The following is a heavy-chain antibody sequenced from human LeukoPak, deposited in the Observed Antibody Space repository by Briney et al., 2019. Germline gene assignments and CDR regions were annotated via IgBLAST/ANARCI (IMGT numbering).Heavy chain of an antibody. D-gene: IGHD3-10*01. CDR1: GYTFTGYY. Sequence: ASVKVSCKASGYTFTGYYMHWVRQAPGQGLEWMGRINPNSGGTNYAQKFQGRVTMTRDTSISTAYMELSRLRSDDTAVYYCARVLSVTWFGEFENDAFDIWGQGTMVTVSS. CDR2: INPNSGGT. V-gene: IGHV1-2*06. J-gene: IGHJ3*02. CDR3: ARVLSVTWFGEFENDAFDI.